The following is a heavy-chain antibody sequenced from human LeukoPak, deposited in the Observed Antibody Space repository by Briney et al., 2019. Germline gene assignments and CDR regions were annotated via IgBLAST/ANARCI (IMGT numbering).Heavy chain of an antibody. CDR1: GGSFSGYY. V-gene: IGHV4-34*01. CDR3: ARLPHPRGTFDI. CDR2: INHSGRT. Sequence: SETLSLTCAVYGGSFSGYYWNWIRQPPGKGLEWIGEINHSGRTNYNPSLKSRVTISVDTSKNQFSLKLSSVTAADMAVYYCARLPHPRGTFDIWGQGTMVTVSS. J-gene: IGHJ3*02. D-gene: IGHD2-15*01.